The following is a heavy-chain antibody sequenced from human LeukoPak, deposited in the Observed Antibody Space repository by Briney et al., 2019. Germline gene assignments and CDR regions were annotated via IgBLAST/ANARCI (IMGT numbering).Heavy chain of an antibody. CDR3: ARYDGGSGPFDY. CDR1: GFTVSSNY. CDR2: LYNGGNA. D-gene: IGHD3-10*01. V-gene: IGHV3-53*01. Sequence: GGSLRLSCAVSGFTVSSNYMSWVRQAPGKGLEWVSVLYNGGNAYYADSVKGRFTVSRDNSKNTLYLQMNSLRAEDTAVYYCARYDGGSGPFDYWGQGTLVTVSS. J-gene: IGHJ4*02.